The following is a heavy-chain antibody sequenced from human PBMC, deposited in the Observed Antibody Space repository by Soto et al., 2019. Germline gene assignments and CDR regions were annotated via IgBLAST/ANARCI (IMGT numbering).Heavy chain of an antibody. J-gene: IGHJ4*02. CDR1: GFTFSSYA. CDR2: ISYDGSNK. Sequence: LRLSCAASGFTFSSYAMHWVRQAPGKGLEWVAVISYDGSNKYYADSVKGRFTISRDNSKNTLYLQMNSLRAEDTAVYYCARDTSAAVTPHFDYWGQGTLVTVSS. CDR3: ARDTSAAVTPHFDY. V-gene: IGHV3-30-3*01. D-gene: IGHD6-13*01.